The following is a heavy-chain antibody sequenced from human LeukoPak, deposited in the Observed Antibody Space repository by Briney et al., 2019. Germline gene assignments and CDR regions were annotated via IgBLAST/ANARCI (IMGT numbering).Heavy chain of an antibody. J-gene: IGHJ4*02. V-gene: IGHV4-59*08. D-gene: IGHD3-22*01. Sequence: PSETLSLTCTVSGGSISSYYWSWVRQPPGKGLEWIGYIYYSGSTNYNPSLKSRVTISVATAKNQFSLKLSSVTAADTAVYYCATSWDYYDSSGGALFDYWGQGTLVTVSS. CDR1: GGSISSYY. CDR3: ATSWDYYDSSGGALFDY. CDR2: IYYSGST.